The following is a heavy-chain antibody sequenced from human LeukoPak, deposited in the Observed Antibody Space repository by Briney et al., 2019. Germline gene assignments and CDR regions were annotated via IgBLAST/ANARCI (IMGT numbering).Heavy chain of an antibody. D-gene: IGHD3-22*01. CDR2: IYTSGST. J-gene: IGHJ4*02. CDR1: GVSISSGTYY. CDR3: AREPGKVFYDSSGYYFVY. Sequence: PSETLSLTCTVSGVSISSGTYYWNWIRQPAGKGLEWIGRIYTSGSTNYNPSLKSRVTISVDTSKNQFSLKLSSVTAADTAVYYCAREPGKVFYDSSGYYFVYWGQGTLVTVSS. V-gene: IGHV4-61*02.